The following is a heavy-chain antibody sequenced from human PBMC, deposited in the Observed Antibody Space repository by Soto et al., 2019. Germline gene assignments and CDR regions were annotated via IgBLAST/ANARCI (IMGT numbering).Heavy chain of an antibody. CDR1: GGSISSYY. CDR2: IYYSGNA. D-gene: IGHD4-17*01. CDR3: ARNYGGNVDY. V-gene: IGHV4-59*08. J-gene: IGHJ4*02. Sequence: QVQLQESGPGLVRPSETLSLTCTVSGGSISSYYWSWIRQPPGKGLEWIGYIYYSGNANYNPSLRSRVTISVATSKNQFSLKLSSATAADTAVYYCARNYGGNVDYWGQGTLVTVSS.